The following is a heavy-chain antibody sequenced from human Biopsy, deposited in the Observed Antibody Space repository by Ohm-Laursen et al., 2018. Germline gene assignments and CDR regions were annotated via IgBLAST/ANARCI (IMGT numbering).Heavy chain of an antibody. Sequence: GSLRLSCTASGFTFSSYWMGWVRQAPGKGLEWVANINLDGSEKYYVDSVKGRFTMSRDNAKNSLYLQMNSLGAEDTAVYYCAKGRHTLLGAFDFWGQGTLATVSS. CDR1: GFTFSSYW. D-gene: IGHD2/OR15-2a*01. CDR3: AKGRHTLLGAFDF. CDR2: INLDGSEK. V-gene: IGHV3-7*01. J-gene: IGHJ3*01.